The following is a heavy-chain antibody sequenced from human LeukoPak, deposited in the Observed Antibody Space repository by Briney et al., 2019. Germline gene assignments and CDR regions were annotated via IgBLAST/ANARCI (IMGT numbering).Heavy chain of an antibody. V-gene: IGHV1-18*01. Sequence: ASVKVSCKASGYTFTSYGISWMRQAPGQGLEWMGWITPYNGKTSYGQRFQGRVTMTTDTSTSTAYMELRSLRSGDTAVYYCAARSGELPYYFDYWGQGTLVTVSS. J-gene: IGHJ4*02. CDR2: ITPYNGKT. CDR3: AARSGELPYYFDY. D-gene: IGHD1-26*01. CDR1: GYTFTSYG.